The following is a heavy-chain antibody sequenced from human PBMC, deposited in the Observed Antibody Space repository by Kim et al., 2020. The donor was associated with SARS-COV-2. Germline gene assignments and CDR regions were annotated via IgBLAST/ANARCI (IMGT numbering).Heavy chain of an antibody. J-gene: IGHJ3*02. CDR3: ARDRLSWITKDFWSGYYPDAFDI. V-gene: IGHV1-18*01. D-gene: IGHD3-3*01. Sequence: ASVKVSCKASGYTFTSYGISWVRQAPGQGLEWMGWISAYNGNTNYAQKLQGRVTMTTDTSTSTAYMELRSLRSDDTAVYYCARDRLSWITKDFWSGYYPDAFDIWGQGTMVTVSS. CDR2: ISAYNGNT. CDR1: GYTFTSYG.